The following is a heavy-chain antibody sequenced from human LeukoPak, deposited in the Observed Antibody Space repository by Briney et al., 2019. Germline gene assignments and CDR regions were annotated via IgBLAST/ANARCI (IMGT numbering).Heavy chain of an antibody. CDR2: INPNSGGT. J-gene: IGHJ5*02. V-gene: IGHV1-2*02. CDR3: ARAKIPREVNWFDP. Sequence: GASVKVSCKASGYTFTGYYMHWVRQAPGQGLEWMGWINPNSGGTNYAQKFQGRVTMTRDTSISTAYMELSRLRSDDTAVYYCARAKIPREVNWFDPWGQGTLVTVSS. D-gene: IGHD2-2*02. CDR1: GYTFTGYY.